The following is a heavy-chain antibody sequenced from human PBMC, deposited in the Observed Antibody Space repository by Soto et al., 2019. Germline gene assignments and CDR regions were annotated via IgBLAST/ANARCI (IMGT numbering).Heavy chain of an antibody. CDR1: GSSFTTAGVA. D-gene: IGHD5-12*01. V-gene: IGHV2-5*01. Sequence: QITLQESGPTLVKPTQTLTLTCTFSGSSFTTAGVAVGWIRQTPGGALEWLTLIYYNDDRRFSPSLKTRLTITGDTSKNQVVLSLTNVDPGDTATYFCAHSDGGYEIIYFDFWGQGIPVTVSS. J-gene: IGHJ4*02. CDR3: AHSDGGYEIIYFDF. CDR2: IYYNDDR.